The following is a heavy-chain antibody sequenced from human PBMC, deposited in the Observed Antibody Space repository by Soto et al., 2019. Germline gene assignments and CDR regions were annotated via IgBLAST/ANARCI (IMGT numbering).Heavy chain of an antibody. V-gene: IGHV3-30*03. CDR2: ISFDGTKE. CDR3: ARPIPLWSYHYGVDV. J-gene: IGHJ6*02. D-gene: IGHD2-21*01. Sequence: QLVESGGRGVQPGRSLRLSCEASEFTFSSYAMHWVRQAPGRGLEWVALISFDGTKEYYADSVKGRFIISRDNSKSMVYLQMDSLRPDDTAIYYCARPIPLWSYHYGVDVWGQGTTVTVSS. CDR1: EFTFSSYA.